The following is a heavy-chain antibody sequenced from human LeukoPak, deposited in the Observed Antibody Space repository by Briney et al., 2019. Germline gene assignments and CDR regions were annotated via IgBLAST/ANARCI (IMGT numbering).Heavy chain of an antibody. CDR3: TTAEDGL. J-gene: IGHJ3*01. Sequence: PGGSLRLSCIASGFSFSDAWMTWVRQAPGQGLDWVGRIKARGAGGATQYAKPVEGRFTISRDDAKNTLYLQMNSLTTEDTGVYYCTTAEDGLWGQGTMVTVSS. CDR1: GFSFSDAW. CDR2: IKARGAGGAT. V-gene: IGHV3-15*01. D-gene: IGHD1-14*01.